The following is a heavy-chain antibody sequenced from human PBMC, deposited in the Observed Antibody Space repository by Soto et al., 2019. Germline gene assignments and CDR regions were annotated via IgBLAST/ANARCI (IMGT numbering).Heavy chain of an antibody. CDR2: IIPILGIA. CDR3: ASSYYDSSASGGMDV. D-gene: IGHD3-22*01. V-gene: IGHV1-69*02. J-gene: IGHJ6*02. CDR1: GGTFSSYT. Sequence: QVQLVQSGAEVKKPGSSVKVSCKASGGTFSSYTISWVRQAPGQGLEWMGRIIPILGIANYAQKFQGRVTITADKSTSTAYMELSSLRSEDTAVYYCASSYYDSSASGGMDVWGQGTTVTGSS.